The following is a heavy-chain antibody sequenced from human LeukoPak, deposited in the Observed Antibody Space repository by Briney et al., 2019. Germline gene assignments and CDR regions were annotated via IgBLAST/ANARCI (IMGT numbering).Heavy chain of an antibody. CDR2: ISSSSSYI. CDR3: ARGNKGSGSYH. Sequence: GGSLRLSCAASGFTFSSYSMNWVRQAPGKGLEWVSSISSSSSYIYYADSVKGRFTISRDNAKNSLYLQMNSLRAEDTAVYYCARGNKGSGSYHWGQGTLVTVSA. CDR1: GFTFSSYS. V-gene: IGHV3-21*01. J-gene: IGHJ4*02. D-gene: IGHD3-10*01.